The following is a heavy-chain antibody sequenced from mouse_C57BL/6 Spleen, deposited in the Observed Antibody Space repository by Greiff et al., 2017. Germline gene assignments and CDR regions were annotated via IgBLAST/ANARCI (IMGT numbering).Heavy chain of an antibody. CDR3: ARHAYYCGSSWDFDY. J-gene: IGHJ2*01. D-gene: IGHD1-1*01. Sequence: EVLLVESGGGLVKPGGSLKLSCAASGFTFSDYGMHWVRQAPEKGLEWVAYISSGCSTSYYADTVKGRFTITRDNAKNTLFLQMTSLRSEDTALEYCARHAYYCGSSWDFDYWGQGTTLTVSS. CDR1: GFTFSDYG. V-gene: IGHV5-17*01. CDR2: ISSGCSTS.